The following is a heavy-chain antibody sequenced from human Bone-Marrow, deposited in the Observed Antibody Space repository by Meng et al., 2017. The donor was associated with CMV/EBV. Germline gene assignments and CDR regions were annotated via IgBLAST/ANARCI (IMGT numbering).Heavy chain of an antibody. Sequence: ASVKVSCKASGGTFSSYAISWVRQAPGQGLEWMGIINPSGGSTSYAQKFQGRVTMTRDTSTRTVYMERSSLRSEDTAVYYCARDTVTYQNGLGIDYWGEGTLVTVSS. CDR2: INPSGGST. D-gene: IGHD4-17*01. V-gene: IGHV1-46*01. J-gene: IGHJ4*02. CDR1: GGTFSSYA. CDR3: ARDTVTYQNGLGIDY.